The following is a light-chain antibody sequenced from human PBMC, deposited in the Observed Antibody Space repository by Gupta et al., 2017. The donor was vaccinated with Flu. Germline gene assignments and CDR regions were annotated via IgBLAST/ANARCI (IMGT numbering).Light chain of an antibody. V-gene: IGLV2-8*01. J-gene: IGLJ1*01. Sequence: QSALTQPPSASGSPGQSVTISCTGTTSDIGAYVYWYQQHPCKPPKLVIFEVTKRPAGVPDRFSGSKSVNTASLTVSWLQIEDDADYYCSSFADGINFVFGRGTKVTVL. CDR1: TSDIGAY. CDR2: EVT. CDR3: SSFADGINFV.